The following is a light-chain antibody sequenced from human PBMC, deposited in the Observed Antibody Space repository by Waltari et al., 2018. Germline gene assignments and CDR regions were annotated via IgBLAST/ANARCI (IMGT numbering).Light chain of an antibody. CDR3: QQRHNWPLT. V-gene: IGKV3-11*01. CDR1: QSVRGY. CDR2: DAS. J-gene: IGKJ4*01. Sequence: DIVLTQSPATLSLSPGERATLSCRASQSVRGYLAWYQQKPGQAPRLLIYDASNRASGIPARFSGSGSGTDFSLSISSLEPEDFAVYYCQQRHNWPLTFGGGTKVEIK.